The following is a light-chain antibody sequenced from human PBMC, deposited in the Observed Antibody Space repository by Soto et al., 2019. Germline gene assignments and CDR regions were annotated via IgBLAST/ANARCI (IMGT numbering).Light chain of an antibody. CDR2: AAS. CDR1: QGIHRY. Sequence: IQMTQSPSSLSAPVGDRVTITCRASQGIHRYLNWHQQKPGKEHKVLISAASNLESGVPSRFSGSGSGTDFSLTISSLQAGDSATYFCQETFTTPYTVGQGTKVDSK. V-gene: IGKV1-39*01. J-gene: IGKJ2*01. CDR3: QETFTTPYT.